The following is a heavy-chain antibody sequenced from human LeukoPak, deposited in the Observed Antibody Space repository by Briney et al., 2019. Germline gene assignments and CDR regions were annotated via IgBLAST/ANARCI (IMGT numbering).Heavy chain of an antibody. CDR2: ISSSSSHV. V-gene: IGHV3-21*01. CDR3: ARDMVRGVNTPYFFDF. J-gene: IGHJ4*02. D-gene: IGHD3-10*01. CDR1: GFTFSSYT. Sequence: GGSLRLSCAASGFTFSSYTMNWVRQAPGKGLEWVSPISSSSSHVYYADSVSGRFTISRDNAKNSLYLQMNSLRAEDTAVYYCARDMVRGVNTPYFFDFWGQGTLVTVSS.